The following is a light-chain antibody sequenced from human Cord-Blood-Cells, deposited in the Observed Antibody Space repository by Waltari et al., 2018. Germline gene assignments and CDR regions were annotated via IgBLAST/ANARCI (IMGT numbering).Light chain of an antibody. J-gene: IGLJ1*01. CDR3: QSYDSSLSGYG. V-gene: IGLV1-40*01. CDR2: GNS. Sequence: QSVLTQPPSVSGAPGQRVTISCTASSSNIGAGYDVHWYQQLPGTAPKLLSYGNSNRPSGVPVRFSGSKSGTSAFLAITGRQAEDAADYFCQSYDSSLSGYGFGTGTKVTVL. CDR1: SSNIGAGYD.